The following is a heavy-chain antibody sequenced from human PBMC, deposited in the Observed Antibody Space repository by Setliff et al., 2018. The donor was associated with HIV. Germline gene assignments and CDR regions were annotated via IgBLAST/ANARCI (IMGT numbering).Heavy chain of an antibody. CDR3: VTSSSWSSRLNF. CDR1: GGPLSGHY. CDR2: TSHSGKT. Sequence: PSETLSLTCAVCGGPLSGHYWSWIRQPPGQGLEWIGETSHSGKTNYNPSLKSRVTISVDTSKNQFSLKLTSVTAADTAVYYCVTSSSWSSRLNFWGPGMLVTVSS. J-gene: IGHJ4*02. V-gene: IGHV4-34*01. D-gene: IGHD6-13*01.